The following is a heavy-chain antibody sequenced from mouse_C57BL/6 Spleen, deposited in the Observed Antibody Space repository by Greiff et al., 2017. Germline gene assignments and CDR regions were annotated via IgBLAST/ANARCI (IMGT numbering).Heavy chain of an antibody. V-gene: IGHV1-64*01. Sequence: QVQLKQPGAELVKPGASVTLSCKASGYTFTSYWMHWVKQRPGQGLEWIGMIHPNSGSTNYNEKFKSKATLTVDKSSSTAYMQLSSLTSEDSAVYYCARDYGSLYYFDYWGQGTTLTVSS. J-gene: IGHJ2*01. CDR3: ARDYGSLYYFDY. CDR2: IHPNSGST. D-gene: IGHD1-1*01. CDR1: GYTFTSYW.